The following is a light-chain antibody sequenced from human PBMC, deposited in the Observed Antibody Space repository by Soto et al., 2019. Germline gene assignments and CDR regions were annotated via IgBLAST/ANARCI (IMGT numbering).Light chain of an antibody. V-gene: IGKV3-15*01. J-gene: IGKJ1*01. CDR3: QQYNNWPPT. CDR1: QSVRGN. CDR2: GAS. Sequence: EIVMTQSPATLSVSPGEGVTLSCRASQSVRGNLAWYQHKPGQAPRLLIYGASTRATGVPARFSGSGSGTEFTLTISSLQSEDFAVYYCQQYNNWPPTFGQGTKVDIK.